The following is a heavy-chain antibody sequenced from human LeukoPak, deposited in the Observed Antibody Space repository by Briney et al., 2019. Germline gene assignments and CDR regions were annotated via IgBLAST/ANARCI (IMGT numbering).Heavy chain of an antibody. CDR1: GGSFSGYY. Sequence: KPSETLSLTCAVYGGSFSGYYWSWIRQPRGKGLEWIGEINHSGSTNYNPSLKSRVTISVDTSKNQFSLKLSSVTAADTAVYYCARGRSSSWPYYYYMDVWGKGTTVTVSS. CDR3: ARGRSSSWPYYYYMDV. D-gene: IGHD6-13*01. CDR2: INHSGST. J-gene: IGHJ6*03. V-gene: IGHV4-34*01.